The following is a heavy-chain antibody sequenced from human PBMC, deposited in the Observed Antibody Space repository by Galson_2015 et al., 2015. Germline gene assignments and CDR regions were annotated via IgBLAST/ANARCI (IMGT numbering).Heavy chain of an antibody. CDR2: ISYDGSNQ. Sequence: SLRLSCAASGFTFSSYGMHWVRQAPGKGLEWVAVISYDGSNQYYADSVKGRFTISRDNSKNTLYLQMNSLRAEDTAVYYCAKDSYDFWSGYSSRLDYWGQGTLVTVSS. D-gene: IGHD3-3*01. J-gene: IGHJ4*02. CDR3: AKDSYDFWSGYSSRLDY. CDR1: GFTFSSYG. V-gene: IGHV3-30*18.